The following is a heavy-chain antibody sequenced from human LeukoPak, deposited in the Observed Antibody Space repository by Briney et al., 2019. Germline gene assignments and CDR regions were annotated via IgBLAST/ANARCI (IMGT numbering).Heavy chain of an antibody. CDR1: EYTFTSYY. CDR3: ARMDYYYGMDV. CDR2: INPSGGST. Sequence: ASVKVSCKASEYTFTSYYMHWVRQSPGQGLEWMGIINPSGGSTSYAQKFQGRVTMTRDTSTSTVYMELSSLRSEDTAVYYCARMDYYYGMDVWGKGTTVTVSS. J-gene: IGHJ6*04. V-gene: IGHV1-46*01.